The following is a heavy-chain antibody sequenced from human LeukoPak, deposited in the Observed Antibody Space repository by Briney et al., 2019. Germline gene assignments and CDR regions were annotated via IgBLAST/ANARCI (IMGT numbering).Heavy chain of an antibody. CDR3: ARGLWYSSLDY. CDR2: INHSGST. V-gene: IGHV4-34*01. D-gene: IGHD6-13*01. Sequence: SETLSLTCAVYGGSFSGYYWSWIRQPPGKGLEWIGEINHSGSTNYNPSLKSRVTISVDTSKNQFSLKLSSVTAAVTAVYYCARGLWYSSLDYWGQGTLVTVSS. CDR1: GGSFSGYY. J-gene: IGHJ4*02.